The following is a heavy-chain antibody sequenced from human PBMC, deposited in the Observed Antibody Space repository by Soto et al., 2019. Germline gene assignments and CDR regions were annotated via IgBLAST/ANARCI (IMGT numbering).Heavy chain of an antibody. CDR2: ISGTGVST. D-gene: IGHD1-1*01. CDR1: GFTFSGFTFSSYA. J-gene: IGHJ6*02. CDR3: AKGGRPPREPFMDV. Sequence: GXSLRLSCPASGFTFSGFTFSSYAMTWVRQAPGKGLEWVSTISGTGVSTYYADSVKGRFTISRDNSRDTPYLRMNSLRAEDTAVYYCAKGGRPPREPFMDVWGQGTTVTVSS. V-gene: IGHV3-23*01.